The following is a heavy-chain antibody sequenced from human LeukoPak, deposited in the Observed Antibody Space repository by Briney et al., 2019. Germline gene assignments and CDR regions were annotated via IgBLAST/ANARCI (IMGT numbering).Heavy chain of an antibody. CDR1: GYTFTSYY. CDR3: ARDHESDCSSTSCYSSRVYWYFDL. J-gene: IGHJ2*01. V-gene: IGHV1-46*01. CDR2: INPSGGST. D-gene: IGHD2-2*01. Sequence: ASVKVSCKASGYTFTSYYMHWVRQAPGQGLEWMGIINPSGGSTSYAQKFQGRVTMTRDMSTSTVYMELSSLRSEDTAVYYCARDHESDCSSTSCYSSRVYWYFDLWGRGTLVTVSS.